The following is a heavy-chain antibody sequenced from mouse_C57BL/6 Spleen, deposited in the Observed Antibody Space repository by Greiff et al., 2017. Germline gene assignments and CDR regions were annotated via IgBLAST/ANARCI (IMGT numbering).Heavy chain of an antibody. D-gene: IGHD2-4*01. Sequence: EVKLVESGGDLVKPGGSLKLSCAASGFTFSSYGMSWVRQTPDKRLEWVATISSGGSYTDYPDSVKGGFTISRDNAKTTLYLQMSSLKSEDTAMYYCARHVYYYDYAMDYWGQGTSVTVSS. CDR2: ISSGGSYT. CDR3: ARHVYYYDYAMDY. J-gene: IGHJ4*01. CDR1: GFTFSSYG. V-gene: IGHV5-6*01.